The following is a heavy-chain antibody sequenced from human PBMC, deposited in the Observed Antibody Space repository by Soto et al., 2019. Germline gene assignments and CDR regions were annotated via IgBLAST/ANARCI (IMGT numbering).Heavy chain of an antibody. J-gene: IGHJ4*02. CDR1: GYTFTSYG. CDR3: AIHAQRVFLHY. Sequence: QVQLVQSGAEVKKPGASVKDSCKASGYTFTSYGTSWVRQAPGQGLEWMRWISAYSGNTNYAQKLPGGVTMTTDTSTSTAYLERRSLRSDDTAVYYCAIHAQRVFLHYWGQGTVVTVSS. CDR2: ISAYSGNT. V-gene: IGHV1-18*01. D-gene: IGHD6-25*01.